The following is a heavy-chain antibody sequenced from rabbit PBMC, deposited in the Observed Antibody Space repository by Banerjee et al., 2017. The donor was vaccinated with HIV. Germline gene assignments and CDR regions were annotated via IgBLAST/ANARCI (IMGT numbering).Heavy chain of an antibody. Sequence: QEQLVESGGGLVKPGASLTLTCKASGFSFSSGYYMCWVRQAPGKGPEWIECIYTGDGNTYYASWAKGRFTISKTSSTVDLQMTSLTAADTASYFCARDSYGYAYALNLWGPGTLVTVS. CDR2: IYTGDGNT. D-gene: IGHD6-1*01. V-gene: IGHV1S45*01. CDR3: ARDSYGYAYALNL. J-gene: IGHJ4*01. CDR1: GFSFSSGYY.